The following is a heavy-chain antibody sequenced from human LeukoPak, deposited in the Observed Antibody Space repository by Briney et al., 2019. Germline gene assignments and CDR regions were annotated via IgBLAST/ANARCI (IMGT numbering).Heavy chain of an antibody. CDR1: GFTFSSYA. J-gene: IGHJ4*02. CDR3: AKDERYDYVWGSYRYTTSFVDY. D-gene: IGHD3-16*02. V-gene: IGHV3-23*01. CDR2: ISGSGGST. Sequence: PGGSLRLYCAASGFTFSSYAMGWDRQAPGKGLEWVSAISGSGGSTDYADSVKGRFTISRDNSKNTLYLQMNSLRAEDTAVYYCAKDERYDYVWGSYRYTTSFVDYWGQGTLVTVSS.